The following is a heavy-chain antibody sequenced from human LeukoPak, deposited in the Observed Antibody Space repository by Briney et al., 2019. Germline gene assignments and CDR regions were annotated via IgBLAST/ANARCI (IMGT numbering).Heavy chain of an antibody. V-gene: IGHV7-4-1*02. CDR2: INTNTGNP. Sequence: ASVKVSCKASGGTFSSYAISWVRQAPGQGLEWMGWINTNTGNPMYAQGFTGRFVFPLDTSVSTAYLQISSLKAEDTAVYYCARGGRRIAVGDYFDYWGQGTLVTVSS. J-gene: IGHJ4*02. CDR1: GGTFSSYA. D-gene: IGHD6-19*01. CDR3: ARGGRRIAVGDYFDY.